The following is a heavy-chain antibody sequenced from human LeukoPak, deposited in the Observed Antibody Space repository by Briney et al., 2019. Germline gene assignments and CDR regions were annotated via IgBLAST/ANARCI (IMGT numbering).Heavy chain of an antibody. CDR1: GGSISSGGYS. V-gene: IGHV4-30-2*01. Sequence: PSETLSLTCAVSGGSISSGGYSWSWIRQPPGKGLEWIGYIYHSGSTYYNPSLKSRVTISVDRSRNQFSLKLSSVTAADTAVYFCARGPVLRFLEWLEDYGMEVWGQGTTVTVSS. CDR3: ARGPVLRFLEWLEDYGMEV. CDR2: IYHSGST. D-gene: IGHD3-3*01. J-gene: IGHJ6*02.